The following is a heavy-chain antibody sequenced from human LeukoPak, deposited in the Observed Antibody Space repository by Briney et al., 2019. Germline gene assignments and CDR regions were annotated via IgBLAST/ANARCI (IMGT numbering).Heavy chain of an antibody. CDR3: GASRQYVGAFDI. V-gene: IGHV3-48*03. CDR2: ISSSSTII. J-gene: IGHJ3*02. Sequence: GGSLRLSCAASGFIFSSYELYWVRQAPGKGLEWISYISSSSTIIKYADSVRGRFTISRDDARESLYLQMSSLRADDTAIYYCGASRQYVGAFDIWGQGTLVTVSS. CDR1: GFIFSSYE. D-gene: IGHD3-16*01.